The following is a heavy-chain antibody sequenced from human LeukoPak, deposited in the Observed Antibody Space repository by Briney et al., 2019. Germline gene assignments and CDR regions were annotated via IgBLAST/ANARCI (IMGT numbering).Heavy chain of an antibody. Sequence: GESLKISCKGSGYTFTSYWIGWVRQMPGKGLEWMGVVYPDDSHTTYSPSFRGQVTISANKSTSTAYLQWSSLKASDTAMYYCGRPRAGSNSIEEFDYWGQGTLVTVSS. J-gene: IGHJ4*02. D-gene: IGHD6-13*01. V-gene: IGHV5-51*01. CDR3: GRPRAGSNSIEEFDY. CDR2: VYPDDSHT. CDR1: GYTFTSYW.